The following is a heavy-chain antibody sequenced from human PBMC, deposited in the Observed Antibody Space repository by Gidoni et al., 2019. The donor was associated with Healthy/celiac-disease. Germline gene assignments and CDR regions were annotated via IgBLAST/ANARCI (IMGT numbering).Heavy chain of an antibody. D-gene: IGHD5-12*01. CDR2: IYSGGSK. CDR3: ARDSGYSGYDCFDY. CDR1: GFPVSRNY. J-gene: IGHJ4*02. V-gene: IGHV3-53*01. Sequence: EVQLVASGGGLIQPGGSLRLSCAASGFPVSRNYMSWVRQAPGKGLEWVSVIYSGGSKYDADSVKGRFTISRDNSKNTLYLQMNSLRAEDTAVYYCARDSGYSGYDCFDYWGQGTLCHRLL.